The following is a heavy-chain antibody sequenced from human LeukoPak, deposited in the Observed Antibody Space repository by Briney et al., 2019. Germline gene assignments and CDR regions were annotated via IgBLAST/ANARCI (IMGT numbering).Heavy chain of an antibody. J-gene: IGHJ5*02. CDR1: GGSISRDY. CDR2: IYHSGST. V-gene: IGHV4-59*12. Sequence: SETLSLTCTVSGGSISRDYWSWIRQPPGKGLEWIGYIYHSGSTYYNPSLKSRVTISVDRSKNQFSLKLSSVTAADTAVYYCARDQGGPLSIKNWFDPWGQGTLVTVSS. D-gene: IGHD2-21*01. CDR3: ARDQGGPLSIKNWFDP.